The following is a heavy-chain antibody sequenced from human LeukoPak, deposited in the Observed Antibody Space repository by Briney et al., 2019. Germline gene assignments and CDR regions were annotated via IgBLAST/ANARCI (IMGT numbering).Heavy chain of an antibody. D-gene: IGHD2-2*01. CDR3: ARPRGYCSSTSCPNWFDP. Sequence: SQTLSLTCAVYGGSFSGYFWSWIRQPPGKGLDWIGEINHSGSTNYNPSLKSRVTISVDTSKDQFSLKLSSVTAPDTAVYYCARPRGYCSSTSCPNWFDPWGQGTLVTVSS. J-gene: IGHJ5*02. CDR2: INHSGST. V-gene: IGHV4-34*01. CDR1: GGSFSGYF.